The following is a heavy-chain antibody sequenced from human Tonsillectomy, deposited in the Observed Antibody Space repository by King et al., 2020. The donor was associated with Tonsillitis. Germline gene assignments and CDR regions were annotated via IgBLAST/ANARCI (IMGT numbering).Heavy chain of an antibody. CDR2: INPNSGDT. CDR3: ARDLQRTNYYQSGSPPRDFSYHYGMDV. Sequence: VQLVQSGAEVKKPGASVKVSCKTSGYSFTGYYMHWVRQAPGQGLEWMGSINPNSGDTEYAQKFQDRVTMTRDTSISTAYMEVSRLRSDDTAAYYCARDLQRTNYYQSGSPPRDFSYHYGMDVWGQGTTVTVSS. J-gene: IGHJ6*02. V-gene: IGHV1-2*02. CDR1: GYSFTGYY. D-gene: IGHD3-10*01.